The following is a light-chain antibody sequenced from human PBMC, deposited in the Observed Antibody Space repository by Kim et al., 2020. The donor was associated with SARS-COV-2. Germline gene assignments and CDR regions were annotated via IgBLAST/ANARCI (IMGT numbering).Light chain of an antibody. CDR3: QQTYSIPT. Sequence: DIQMTQSPLSLSVSVGDTVTITCRASQTVGSHLNWFQHKPGKVPKLLIFGASNLQRGAPSRFSASGSGTDFTLTISSLQPEDFVTYYCQQTYSIPTFGPGTKVDI. CDR1: QTVGSH. CDR2: GAS. J-gene: IGKJ1*01. V-gene: IGKV1-39*01.